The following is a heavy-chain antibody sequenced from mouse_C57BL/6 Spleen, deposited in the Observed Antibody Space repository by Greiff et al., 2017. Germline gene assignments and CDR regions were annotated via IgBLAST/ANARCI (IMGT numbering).Heavy chain of an antibody. J-gene: IGHJ4*01. CDR1: GYAFSSSW. CDR2: IYPGDGDT. V-gene: IGHV1-82*01. Sequence: QVHVKQSGPELVKPGASVKISCKASGYAFSSSWMNWVKQRPGKGLEWIGRIYPGDGDTNYNGKFKGKATLTADKPSSTAYMKLGSLTSEDSAVYFCARSHYSYAYYAMDYWGQGASVTVSS. CDR3: ARSHYSYAYYAMDY. D-gene: IGHD2-12*01.